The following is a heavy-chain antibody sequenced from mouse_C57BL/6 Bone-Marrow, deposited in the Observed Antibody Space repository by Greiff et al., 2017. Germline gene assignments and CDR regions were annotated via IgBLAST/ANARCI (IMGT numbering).Heavy chain of an antibody. V-gene: IGHV5-17*01. CDR2: ISSGSSTI. Sequence: EVKLMESGGGLVKPGGSLKLSCAASGFTFSDYGMHWVRQAPEKGLEWVAYISSGSSTIYYADTVKGRFTISRDNAKNTLFLQMTSLRSEDTAMYYCARPITTASSFAYWGQGTLVTGSA. D-gene: IGHD1-2*01. CDR3: ARPITTASSFAY. CDR1: GFTFSDYG. J-gene: IGHJ3*01.